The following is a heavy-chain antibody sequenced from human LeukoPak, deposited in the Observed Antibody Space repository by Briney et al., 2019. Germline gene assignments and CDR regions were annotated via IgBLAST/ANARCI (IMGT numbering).Heavy chain of an antibody. Sequence: SETLSLTCAVYGGSFSGYYWSWIRQPPGKGLEWIGEINHSGSTNYNPSLKSRVTISVDTSMNQFSLRLSSVTAADTAVYYCARPLNDYWGQGTLVTVSS. CDR2: INHSGST. J-gene: IGHJ4*02. CDR3: ARPLNDY. CDR1: GGSFSGYY. V-gene: IGHV4-34*01.